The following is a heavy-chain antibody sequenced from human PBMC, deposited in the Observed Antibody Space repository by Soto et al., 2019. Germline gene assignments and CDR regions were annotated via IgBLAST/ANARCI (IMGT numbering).Heavy chain of an antibody. Sequence: SETLSLTCAVYGGSFSGYYWSWIRQPPGKGLEWIGEINHSGSTNYNPSLKSRVTISVDTSKNQFSLKLSSVTAADTAVYYCARRGRGANGSNFDPWGPGTLVTVSS. D-gene: IGHD2-15*01. CDR1: GGSFSGYY. V-gene: IGHV4-34*01. CDR3: ARRGRGANGSNFDP. J-gene: IGHJ5*02. CDR2: INHSGST.